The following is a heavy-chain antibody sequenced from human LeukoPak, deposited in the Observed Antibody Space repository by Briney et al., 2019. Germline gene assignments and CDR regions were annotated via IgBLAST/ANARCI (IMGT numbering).Heavy chain of an antibody. Sequence: SETLSLTCTVSGGSIRSYYWSWIRQPPGKGLEWIGNMYYSGSTNYNPSLKSRVTISVDTSRNQFSLKLSSVTAADTAVYYCASAASSSWVDHWGQGTLVTVSS. V-gene: IGHV4-59*01. CDR2: MYYSGST. CDR3: ASAASSSWVDH. CDR1: GGSIRSYY. D-gene: IGHD6-13*01. J-gene: IGHJ4*02.